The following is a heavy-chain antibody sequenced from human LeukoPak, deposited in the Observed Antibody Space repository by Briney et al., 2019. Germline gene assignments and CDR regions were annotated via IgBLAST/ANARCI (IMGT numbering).Heavy chain of an antibody. D-gene: IGHD3-10*01. V-gene: IGHV3-48*01. CDR3: ASSGEPFDY. CDR1: GFTFTIYS. Sequence: GGSLRLSCAASGFTFTIYSINWARQAPGKGLEWVSYISSSSSTIYYADSVKGRFTITRDNAKNSLYLQMNSLRAVDWAVYYCASSGEPFDYWGQGTLVTVSS. J-gene: IGHJ4*02. CDR2: ISSSSSTI.